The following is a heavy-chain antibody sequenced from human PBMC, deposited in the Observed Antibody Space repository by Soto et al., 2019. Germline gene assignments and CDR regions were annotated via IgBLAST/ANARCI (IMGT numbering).Heavy chain of an antibody. CDR2: IYHSGST. Sequence: SETLSLTCPVSGGSISSGGYSWSWIRQPPGKGLEWIGYIYHSGSTYYNPSLKSRVTISVDTSKNQFSLELTSVTAADTAVYYCARAPADWPFDYWGQGSLVTVSS. CDR1: GGSISSGGYS. CDR3: ARAPADWPFDY. V-gene: IGHV4-30-2*01. J-gene: IGHJ4*02. D-gene: IGHD3-9*01.